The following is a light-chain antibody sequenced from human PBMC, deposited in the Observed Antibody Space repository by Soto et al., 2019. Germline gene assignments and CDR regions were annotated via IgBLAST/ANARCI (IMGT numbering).Light chain of an antibody. J-gene: IGLJ2*01. V-gene: IGLV2-8*01. CDR3: SSYAGSNNFGVV. CDR1: SSDVGGYNY. CDR2: EVS. Sequence: QSVLTQPPSASGSPGQSVTISCTGTSSDVGGYNYVSWYQQHPGKAPKLMIYEVSKRPSGVPDRFSGSKSGNTASLTVSGLQAEDEADDYCSSYAGSNNFGVVFGGGTQLTVL.